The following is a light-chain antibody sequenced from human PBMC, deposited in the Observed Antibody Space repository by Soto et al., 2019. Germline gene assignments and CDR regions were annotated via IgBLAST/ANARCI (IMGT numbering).Light chain of an antibody. CDR3: QQYNSDGT. J-gene: IGKJ1*01. CDR1: QSISSW. V-gene: IGKV1-5*03. CDR2: KAS. Sequence: DIQMTQSPSTLSASVGDRVTITCRASQSISSWLAWYQQKPGKAPKLLIYKASSLESGVPSRYSGSGSGTEFTLTISSLQPDDFATYYCQQYNSDGTFGQGTKVDIK.